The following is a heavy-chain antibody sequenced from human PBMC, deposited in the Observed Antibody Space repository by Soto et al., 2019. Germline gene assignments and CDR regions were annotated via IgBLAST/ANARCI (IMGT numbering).Heavy chain of an antibody. CDR1: GFTFSSYA. CDR2: ISGSGGST. CDR3: AKASIAARYYYYGIDV. J-gene: IGHJ6*02. Sequence: EVQLLESGGGLVQPGGSLRLSCAASGFTFSSYAMSWVRQAPGKGLEWVSAISGSGGSTYYADSVKGRFTISRDNSKNTLYLQMNSLRAEDTAVYYCAKASIAARYYYYGIDVWGQGTTVTVSS. V-gene: IGHV3-23*01. D-gene: IGHD6-6*01.